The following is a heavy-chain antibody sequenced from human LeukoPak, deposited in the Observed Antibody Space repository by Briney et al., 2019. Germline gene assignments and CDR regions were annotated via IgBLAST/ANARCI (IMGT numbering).Heavy chain of an antibody. CDR2: IYPADSDT. V-gene: IGHV5-51*01. CDR1: GYSFTCYW. CDR3: ARLFALSPGTYAFDI. Sequence: GESLKISCKGSGYSFTCYWIGWVRQMPGKGLEWMGIIYPADSDTRYSPSFQGQVTISADKSISTAYLQWSSLKASDTAMYYCARLFALSPGTYAFDIWGQGTMVTVSS. D-gene: IGHD1-1*01. J-gene: IGHJ3*02.